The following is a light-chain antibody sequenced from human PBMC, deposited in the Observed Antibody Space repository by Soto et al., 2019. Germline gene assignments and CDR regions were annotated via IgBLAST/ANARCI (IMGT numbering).Light chain of an antibody. Sequence: IQMTQSASSLSETVADRATIARQASQDISNYLNWYQQKLGKAPKLLIYDASNLETGVPSRFSGSGSGTDFTFTISSLKPEDIATYYCQQYSHLITFGQGTRLEIK. J-gene: IGKJ5*01. CDR2: DAS. CDR3: QQYSHLIT. V-gene: IGKV1-33*01. CDR1: QDISNY.